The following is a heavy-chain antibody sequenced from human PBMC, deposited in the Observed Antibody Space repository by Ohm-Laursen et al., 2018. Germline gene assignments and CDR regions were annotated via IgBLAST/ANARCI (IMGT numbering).Heavy chain of an antibody. CDR3: ARAMDGTDFDH. D-gene: IGHD6-19*01. CDR1: GFSFSSYA. V-gene: IGHV3-23*01. Sequence: SLRLSCAASGFSFSSYAISWVRQAPGKGLEWVSAISGNGVSTYYGDSVQGRFTISRDNSKNTLDLQMNSLRAEDTAVYYCARAMDGTDFDHWGQGTLVTVSS. CDR2: ISGNGVST. J-gene: IGHJ4*02.